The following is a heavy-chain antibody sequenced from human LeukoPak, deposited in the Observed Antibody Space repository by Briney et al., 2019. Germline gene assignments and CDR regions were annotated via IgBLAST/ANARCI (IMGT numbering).Heavy chain of an antibody. CDR2: VNHSGST. CDR1: GGLFSGYY. Sequence: PSACQSPAWAVYGGLFSGYYCGWIRLHPGKGRGWNGEVNHSGSTNYNPSLKSRVTISVDTSKNQFSLKLSSVTAADTAVYYCARLRNGSDSSGYHRDYWGQGTLVTVSS. V-gene: IGHV4-34*01. CDR3: ARLRNGSDSSGYHRDY. D-gene: IGHD3-22*01. J-gene: IGHJ4*02.